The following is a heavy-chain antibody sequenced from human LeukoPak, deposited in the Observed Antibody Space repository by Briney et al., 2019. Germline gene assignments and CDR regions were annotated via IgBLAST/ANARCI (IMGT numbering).Heavy chain of an antibody. CDR1: GYTFTSYD. J-gene: IGHJ4*02. CDR2: MNPNSGNT. CDR3: AARGASSSSLRPLDY. Sequence: GASVKVSCKASGYTFTSYDINWVRQATGQGPEWMGWMNPNSGNTGYAQKFQGRVTMTRNTSISTAYMELSTLRSEDTAVYYCAARGASSSSLRPLDYWGRGTLVTVSS. D-gene: IGHD6-6*01. V-gene: IGHV1-8*01.